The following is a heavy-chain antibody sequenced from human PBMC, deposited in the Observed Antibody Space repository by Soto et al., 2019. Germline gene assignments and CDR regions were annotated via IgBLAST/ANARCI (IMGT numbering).Heavy chain of an antibody. CDR3: ARGLKYGDYSMWFGH. CDR2: MNPNSGNT. Sequence: QVQLVQSGAEVKKPGASVKVSCKASGYTFTSYDINWVRQATGQGFEYLGWMNPNSGNTGYVKKFQGRVTITRDTCMSTAYMELRSLRSEVTAVYYCARGLKYGDYSMWFGHWGPGTLVTVSS. V-gene: IGHV1-8*01. D-gene: IGHD2-21*02. CDR1: GYTFTSYD. J-gene: IGHJ5*02.